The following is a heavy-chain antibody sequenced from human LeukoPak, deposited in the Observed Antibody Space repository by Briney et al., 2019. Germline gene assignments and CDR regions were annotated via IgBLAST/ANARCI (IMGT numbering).Heavy chain of an antibody. D-gene: IGHD3-10*01. J-gene: IGHJ4*02. V-gene: IGHV3-23*01. CDR1: GFTFSNHG. CDR2: ISPSGDIT. CDR3: AKDDAWIRFGE. Sequence: HPGGSLRLSCAASGFTFSNHGMNWVRQAPGKGLEWVSGISPSGDITYYADSVKGRFTISRDNSKNTLYLELISLTAEDTAVYYCAKDDAWIRFGEWSQGTLVTVSS.